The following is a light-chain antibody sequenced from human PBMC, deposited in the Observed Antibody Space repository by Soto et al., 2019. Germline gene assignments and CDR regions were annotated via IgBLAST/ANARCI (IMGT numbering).Light chain of an antibody. CDR2: AAS. CDR3: QHYGSSVPWT. CDR1: QSVTSSY. Sequence: EVVLTQSPGTLSLSPGERATLSCRASQSVTSSYLAWYQQKPGQAPRLLIYAASSRATGIPDRFSGSGSGIDFTLSISRLEPEDFAVYYCQHYGSSVPWTVGQGTKLEIK. V-gene: IGKV3-20*01. J-gene: IGKJ1*01.